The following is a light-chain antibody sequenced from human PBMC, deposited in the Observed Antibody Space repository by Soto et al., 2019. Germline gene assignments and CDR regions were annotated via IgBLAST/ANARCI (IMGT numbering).Light chain of an antibody. J-gene: IGLJ1*01. CDR3: SSYAGSSKV. Sequence: QSALTQPPSAYGSPGESVAISCTGTRIDVGGYNYVSWYQQHPGKAPKRMIYEGNKRPSGVPDRLSGSKSGNTASLTVSGLQAEDEADYYCSSYAGSSKVFGTGTKGTV. CDR2: EGN. CDR1: RIDVGGYNY. V-gene: IGLV2-8*01.